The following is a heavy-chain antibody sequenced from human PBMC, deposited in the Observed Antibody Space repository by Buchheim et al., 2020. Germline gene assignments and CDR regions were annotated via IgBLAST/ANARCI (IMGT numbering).Heavy chain of an antibody. V-gene: IGHV4-34*01. CDR2: INHSGST. D-gene: IGHD3-10*01. CDR3: ARGGRGWTMVRGHFDY. J-gene: IGHJ4*02. CDR1: GGSFSGYY. Sequence: QVQLHQWGAGLLKPSETLSLTCAVYGGSFSGYYWSWIRQPPGKGLEWIGEINHSGSTNYNPSLKSRVTISVDTSKNQFSLKLSSVTAADTAVYYCARGGRGWTMVRGHFDYWGQGTL.